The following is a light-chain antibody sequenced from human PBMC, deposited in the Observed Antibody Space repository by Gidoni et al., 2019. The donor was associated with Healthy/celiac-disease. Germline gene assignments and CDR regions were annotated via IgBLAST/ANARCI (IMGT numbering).Light chain of an antibody. CDR2: SNN. V-gene: IGLV1-47*02. CDR3: AAWDDSLSAFVV. Sequence: QSVLTQPPSASGTPGQRVTISCSGSSSNIGSNYVYWYQQLPGTAPKLLIYSNNQRPSGVPDRFSGSKSGTSVSLAISGLRSEDEADYYCAAWDDSLSAFVVFGGGTKLTVL. J-gene: IGLJ2*01. CDR1: SSNIGSNY.